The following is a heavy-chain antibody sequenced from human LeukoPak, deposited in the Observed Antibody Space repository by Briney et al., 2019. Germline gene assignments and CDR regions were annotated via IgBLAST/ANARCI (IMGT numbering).Heavy chain of an antibody. CDR2: INPNSGVT. V-gene: IGHV1-2*02. J-gene: IGHJ4*02. Sequence: GASVKVSCGASGYTFTGYYMHWVRQAPGQGLEWMGWINPNSGVTNYAQKFQGRATMTRDTSISTAYMELSRLRSDDTAVYYCARALTVGVDYWGQGTLVTVSS. D-gene: IGHD4-11*01. CDR3: ARALTVGVDY. CDR1: GYTFTGYY.